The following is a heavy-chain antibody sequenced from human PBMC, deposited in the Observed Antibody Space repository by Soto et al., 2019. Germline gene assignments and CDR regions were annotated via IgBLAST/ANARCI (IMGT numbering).Heavy chain of an antibody. CDR3: ARVGQGAWYFDL. CDR1: GFSFSSYW. D-gene: IGHD1-26*01. CDR2: IKTDGSTT. V-gene: IGHV3-74*01. J-gene: IGHJ2*01. Sequence: EVQLVESGGGLVQPGGSLRLSCAASGFSFSSYWMHWVRQAPGKGLVWVSRIKTDGSTTNYADSVKGRFTVARDNAENTLYLQMTSLRTEDTAVYYWARVGQGAWYFDLWGRGTLVTVSS.